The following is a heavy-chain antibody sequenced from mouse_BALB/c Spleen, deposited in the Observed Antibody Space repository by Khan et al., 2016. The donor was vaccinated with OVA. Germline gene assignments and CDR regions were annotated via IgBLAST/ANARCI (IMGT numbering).Heavy chain of an antibody. J-gene: IGHJ2*01. CDR1: GYTFTDYN. CDR2: IYPYNGGT. CDR3: ARAGYDGYFDY. V-gene: IGHV1S29*02. Sequence: EVLLQQSGPELVKPGASVKISCKASGYTFTDYNMHWVKQSHGKSLEWIGYIYPYNGGTGYNQKFKSKATLTVDNSSSTAYMELRSLTSEDSAVYYCARAGYDGYFDYWGQGTTLTVSS. D-gene: IGHD2-14*01.